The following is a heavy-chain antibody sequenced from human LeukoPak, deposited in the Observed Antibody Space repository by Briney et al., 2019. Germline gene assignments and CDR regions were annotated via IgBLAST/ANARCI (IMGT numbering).Heavy chain of an antibody. CDR1: GGSISSYY. CDR3: ARAYSSRGPEYFQH. D-gene: IGHD6-13*01. V-gene: IGHV4-59*01. CDR2: IYYSGST. J-gene: IGHJ1*01. Sequence: SETLSLTWTVSGGSISSYYWSWVRQPPGKGLEWIGYIYYSGSTNYNPSLKSRVTISVDTSKNQFSLKLSSVTAADTAVYYCARAYSSRGPEYFQHWGQGTLVTVSS.